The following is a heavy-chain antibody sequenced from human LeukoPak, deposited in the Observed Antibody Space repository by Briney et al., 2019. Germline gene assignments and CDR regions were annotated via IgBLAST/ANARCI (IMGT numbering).Heavy chain of an antibody. CDR3: ARLDFFDAGPYDIAR. CDR1: GYTFTDYY. D-gene: IGHD3-3*01. V-gene: IGHV1-2*04. J-gene: IGHJ1*01. Sequence: ASLKLSSKPSGYTFTDYYIHWVSQPPAQRLQWMGWINTKTGRTSFARTFKVWLALSRDPSIPTVYFDMAWLTSDYSAIYFCARLDFFDAGPYDIARWGKGTLVS. CDR2: INTKTGRT.